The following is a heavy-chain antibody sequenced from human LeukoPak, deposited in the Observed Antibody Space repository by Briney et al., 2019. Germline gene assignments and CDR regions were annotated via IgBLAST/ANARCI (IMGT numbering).Heavy chain of an antibody. Sequence: SETLSLTCAAYGGSFSGYYWSWIRQPPGKGLEWIGEINHSGSTNYNPSLKSRVTISVDTSKNQFSLKLSSVTAADTAVYYCARGGQQLVPDYWGQGTLVTVSS. V-gene: IGHV4-34*01. D-gene: IGHD6-13*01. CDR3: ARGGQQLVPDY. CDR2: INHSGST. J-gene: IGHJ4*02. CDR1: GGSFSGYY.